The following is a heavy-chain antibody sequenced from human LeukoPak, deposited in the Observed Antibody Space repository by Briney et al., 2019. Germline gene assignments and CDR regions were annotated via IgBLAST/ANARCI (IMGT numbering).Heavy chain of an antibody. CDR1: GFTFNNYA. V-gene: IGHV3-23*01. CDR2: VSGSGDNT. Sequence: PGGSLRLSCAASGFTFNNYAMTWVRQAPGKGLEWVSVVSGSGDNTNYADSVKGRFTISRDNSKNSLFLQMNSLRVEDTAVYYCARDGSYGSGTFIGYYLDYWGQGTLVTVSS. J-gene: IGHJ4*02. D-gene: IGHD3-10*01. CDR3: ARDGSYGSGTFIGYYLDY.